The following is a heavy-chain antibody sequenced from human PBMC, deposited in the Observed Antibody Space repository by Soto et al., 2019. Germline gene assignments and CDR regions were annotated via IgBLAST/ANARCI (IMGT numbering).Heavy chain of an antibody. V-gene: IGHV4-31*03. CDR3: ARFVSSGVYRCFDY. J-gene: IGHJ4*02. CDR1: GSSISSGGYY. CDR2: IYYSGST. Sequence: QVQLQESGPGLVKPSQTLSLTCTVSGSSISSGGYYWSWIRQHPGKGLEWIGYIYYSGSTYYNPSLKSRVTISVDTSKNQFSLKLSSVTAADTAVYYCARFVSSGVYRCFDYWGQGTLVTVSS. D-gene: IGHD2-8*01.